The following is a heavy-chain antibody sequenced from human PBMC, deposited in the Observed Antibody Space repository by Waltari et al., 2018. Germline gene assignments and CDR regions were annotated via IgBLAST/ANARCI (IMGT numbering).Heavy chain of an antibody. J-gene: IGHJ4*02. CDR2: IYYRGST. CDR1: GGSISSYY. CDR3: ARDEIRGSGSSGWYEGFDY. D-gene: IGHD6-19*01. V-gene: IGHV4-59*01. Sequence: QVQLQESGPGLVKPSETLSLTCTVSGGSISSYYWSWIRQPPGKGLEWIGYIYYRGSTNYNPSLKSRVTISVDTSKNQFSLKLSSVTAADTAVYYCARDEIRGSGSSGWYEGFDYWGQGTLVTVSS.